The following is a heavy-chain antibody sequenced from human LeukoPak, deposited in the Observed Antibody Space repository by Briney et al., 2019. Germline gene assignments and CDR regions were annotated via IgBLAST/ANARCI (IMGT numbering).Heavy chain of an antibody. CDR3: ATERGSGSYYKPLFDY. D-gene: IGHD3-10*01. J-gene: IGHJ4*02. CDR2: LYPEDGET. Sequence: ASVKVSCKVSGYTLTELSMHWVRPAPGKGLEWRGGLYPEDGETIYAQKFQGRVTMTEDTSTDTAYMELSSLRSEDTAVYYCATERGSGSYYKPLFDYWGQGTLVTVSS. CDR1: GYTLTELS. V-gene: IGHV1-24*01.